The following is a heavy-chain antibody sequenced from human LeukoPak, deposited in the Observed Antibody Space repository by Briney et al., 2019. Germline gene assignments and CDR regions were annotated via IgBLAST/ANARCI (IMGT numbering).Heavy chain of an antibody. D-gene: IGHD2-2*01. J-gene: IGHJ5*02. CDR2: INPNSGGT. CDR1: GYTLTGYY. CDR3: ARDSTRAGVPATYYNWFDP. Sequence: GASVKVSCKASGYTLTGYYMHWVRQAPGQGLEWMGWINPNSGGTNYAQKFQGRVTMTRDTSISTAYMELSRLRSDDTAVYYCARDSTRAGVPATYYNWFDPWGQGTLVTVSS. V-gene: IGHV1-2*02.